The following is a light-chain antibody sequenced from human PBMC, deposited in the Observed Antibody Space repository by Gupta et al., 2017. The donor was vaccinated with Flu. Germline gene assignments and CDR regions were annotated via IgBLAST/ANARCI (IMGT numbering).Light chain of an antibody. CDR2: KAS. J-gene: IGKJ1*01. CDR3: QQDNTYWT. CDR1: QSINHW. V-gene: IGKV1-5*03. Sequence: STSHLSASIGDRVTNSCRDSQSINHWLGWEQQKPEKAPNLMIYKASRGVGGVASGFSGGGGGKEFTHTSSGRQHDVCGTYYCQQDNTYWTFGQGTKVEIK.